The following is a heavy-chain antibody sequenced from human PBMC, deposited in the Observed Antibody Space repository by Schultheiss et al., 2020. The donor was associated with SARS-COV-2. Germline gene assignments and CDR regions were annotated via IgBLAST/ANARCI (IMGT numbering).Heavy chain of an antibody. CDR3: ARDGGSSGWIDY. D-gene: IGHD6-19*01. Sequence: SVKVSCKASGGTFSSYAISWVRQAPGQGLEWMGGIIPIFGTANYAQKFQGRVTITADESTSTAYMELSSLRSEDTAVYYCARDGGSSGWIDYWGQGTLVTVSS. J-gene: IGHJ4*02. CDR2: IIPIFGTA. V-gene: IGHV1-69*13. CDR1: GGTFSSYA.